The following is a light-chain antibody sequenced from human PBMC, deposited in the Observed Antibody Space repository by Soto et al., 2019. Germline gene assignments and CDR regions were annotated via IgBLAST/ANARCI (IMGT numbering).Light chain of an antibody. J-gene: IGLJ1*01. CDR3: AAWDDSLSGPLYV. CDR1: SSNIGSNY. Sequence: QAVVNQPPSASGTPGQRVTISCSGSSSNIGSNYVYWYQQLPGTAPKLLIYRNNQRPSGVPDRFSGSKSGTSASLAISGLRSEDEADYYCAAWDDSLSGPLYVFGTGTQLTVL. V-gene: IGLV1-47*01. CDR2: RNN.